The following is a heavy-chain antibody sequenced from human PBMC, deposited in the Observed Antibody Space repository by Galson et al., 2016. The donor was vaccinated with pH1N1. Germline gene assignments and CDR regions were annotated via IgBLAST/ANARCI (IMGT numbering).Heavy chain of an antibody. CDR2: IIPIFNTA. J-gene: IGHJ2*01. CDR1: GGTFGSYG. V-gene: IGHV1-69*13. Sequence: SVKVSCKASGGTFGSYGINWVRQAPGQGVEWMGGIIPIFNTAKYAQNFQGRVTITADESTTTAYMELSSLRSEDTAVYYCAREDYYDTDLSDWYFDLWGRGTLLTVAS. D-gene: IGHD3-22*01. CDR3: AREDYYDTDLSDWYFDL.